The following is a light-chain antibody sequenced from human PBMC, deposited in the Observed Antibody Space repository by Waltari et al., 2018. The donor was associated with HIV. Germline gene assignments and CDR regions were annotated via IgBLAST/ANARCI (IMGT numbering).Light chain of an antibody. J-gene: IGLJ1*01. V-gene: IGLV2-11*01. CDR2: DVS. Sequence: QSALTQPRSVSGSPGQSVTISSTRTSSDVGGYNYVSGYQQHPGKAPNLMIYDVSKRPSGVPDRFSGSKSGNTASLTISGLQAEDEADYYCCSYAGSYTFVFGTGTKVTVL. CDR1: SSDVGGYNY. CDR3: CSYAGSYTFV.